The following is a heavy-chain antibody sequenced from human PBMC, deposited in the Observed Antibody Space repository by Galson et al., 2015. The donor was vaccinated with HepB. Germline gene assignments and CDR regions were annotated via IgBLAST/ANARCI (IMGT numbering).Heavy chain of an antibody. CDR3: ARWRGQGGIFGGNYFDY. CDR1: GYTFTSYY. V-gene: IGHV1-46*01. CDR2: INPSGGST. J-gene: IGHJ4*02. Sequence: SVKVSCKASGYTFTSYYMHWVRQAPGQGLEWMGIINPSGGSTSYAQKFQGRVTMTRDTSTSTVYMELSSLRSEDTAVYYCARWRGQGGIFGGNYFDYWGQGTLVTVSS. D-gene: IGHD3-3*01.